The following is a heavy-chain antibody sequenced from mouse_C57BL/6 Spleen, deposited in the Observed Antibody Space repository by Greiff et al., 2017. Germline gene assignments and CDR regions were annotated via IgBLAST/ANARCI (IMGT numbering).Heavy chain of an antibody. J-gene: IGHJ4*01. D-gene: IGHD1-1*01. CDR2: IYPGSGNT. CDR3: AIPPYYGSSYRAMDY. V-gene: IGHV1-76*01. CDR1: GYTFTDYY. Sequence: VQLQQSGAELVRPGASVKLSCKASGYTFTDYYINWVKQRPGQGLEWIARIYPGSGNTYYNEKFKGKATLTAEKSSSTAYMQLSSLTSEDSAVYFCAIPPYYGSSYRAMDYWGQGTSVTVSS.